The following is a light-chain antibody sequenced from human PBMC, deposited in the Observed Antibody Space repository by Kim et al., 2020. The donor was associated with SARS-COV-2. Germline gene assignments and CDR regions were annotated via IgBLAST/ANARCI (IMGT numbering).Light chain of an antibody. CDR1: QSFGTN. CDR2: GTS. Sequence: EIVMTQSPAPLSVSRGERATLSCRASQSFGTNLAWYQQKPGQAPRLLLYGTSIRATGIPARFSGSGSGTEFTLTISSLQSEDFAVYYCQQYNNWPLPCTFGQGTKLEI. J-gene: IGKJ2*02. CDR3: QQYNNWPLPCT. V-gene: IGKV3-15*01.